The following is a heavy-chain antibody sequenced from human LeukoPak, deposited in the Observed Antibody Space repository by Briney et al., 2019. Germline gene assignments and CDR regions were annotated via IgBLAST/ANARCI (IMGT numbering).Heavy chain of an antibody. Sequence: SETLSLTCTVSGGSISSYYWSWLRQPPGKGLEWIGYIYYSGSTNYNPSLKSRVTISVDTSKNQFSLKLSSVTAADTAVYYCARTSHLFYDFWSGLPGKYGMDVWGQGTTVTVSS. CDR2: IYYSGST. D-gene: IGHD3-3*01. V-gene: IGHV4-59*12. CDR1: GGSISSYY. J-gene: IGHJ6*02. CDR3: ARTSHLFYDFWSGLPGKYGMDV.